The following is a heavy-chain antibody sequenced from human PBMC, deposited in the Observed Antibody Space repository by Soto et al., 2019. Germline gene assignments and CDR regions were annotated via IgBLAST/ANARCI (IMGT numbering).Heavy chain of an antibody. J-gene: IGHJ6*02. CDR1: GGSESSSRWY. CDR2: IYYSGST. D-gene: IGHD3-22*01. Sequence: AFLLRSCALCGGSESSSRWYSGCIRQPPGKGPEWIGSIYYSGSTYYNPSLKSRVTISVDTSKNQFSLKLSSVTAADTAVYYCARYWGYYYDSSVAPDGMDVWGQGTTVTVSS. CDR3: ARYWGYYYDSSVAPDGMDV. V-gene: IGHV4-39*01.